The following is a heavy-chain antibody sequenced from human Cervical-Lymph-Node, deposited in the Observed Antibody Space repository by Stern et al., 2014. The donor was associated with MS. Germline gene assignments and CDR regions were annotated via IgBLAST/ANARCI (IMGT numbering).Heavy chain of an antibody. Sequence: VQLVQSGAEVKKPGASVKVSCKAPGYTFTTYYMHWVRQAPGQGLEWMGIINPSGASKSYAQKFQGRVTMTRDTSTSTVYMELSSLRSEDTAVYYCAREEAGHRLGMMDVWGQGTTVTVSS. V-gene: IGHV1-46*01. CDR1: GYTFTTYY. D-gene: IGHD6-19*01. CDR3: AREEAGHRLGMMDV. CDR2: INPSGASK. J-gene: IGHJ6*02.